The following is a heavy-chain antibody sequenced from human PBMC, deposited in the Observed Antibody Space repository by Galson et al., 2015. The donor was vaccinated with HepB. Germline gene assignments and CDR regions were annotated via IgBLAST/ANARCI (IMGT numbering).Heavy chain of an antibody. J-gene: IGHJ4*02. CDR1: GFTFSNYV. Sequence: SLRLSCAASGFTFSNYVMNWVRQAPGKGLEWVSAISGGGGTTYYADSVKGRFTISRNNSKNTLYLQMNSLRAEDTAVYYCAKGGYSTTWPPSYYFDYWGQGTLVTVSS. D-gene: IGHD6-13*01. CDR3: AKGGYSTTWPPSYYFDY. CDR2: ISGGGGTT. V-gene: IGHV3-23*01.